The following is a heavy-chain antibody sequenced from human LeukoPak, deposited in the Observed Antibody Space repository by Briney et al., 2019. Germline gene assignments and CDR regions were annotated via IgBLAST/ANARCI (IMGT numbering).Heavy chain of an antibody. CDR3: ARFRAGVGEPYGDY. D-gene: IGHD3-10*01. CDR2: ISAYNGNT. V-gene: IGHV1-18*01. J-gene: IGHJ4*02. Sequence: GASVKVSCKASGYTFTSYGISWVRQAPGQGLEWMGWISAYNGNTNYAQKLQGRVTMTTDTSTSTAYMDLRSLTSDDTAVYFCARFRAGVGEPYGDYWGQGTLVTVSS. CDR1: GYTFTSYG.